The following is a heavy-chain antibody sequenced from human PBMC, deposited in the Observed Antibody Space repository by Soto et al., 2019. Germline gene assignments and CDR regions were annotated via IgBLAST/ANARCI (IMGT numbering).Heavy chain of an antibody. CDR3: ARDPAAPNVVVVPAAKYYYYGMDV. CDR1: GFTFSSYG. Sequence: GGSLRLSCAASGFTFSSYGMHWVRQAPGKGLEWVAVISYDGSNKYYADSVKGRFTISRDNSKNTLYLQMNSLRAEDTAVYYCARDPAAPNVVVVPAAKYYYYGMDVWGQGTTVTVSS. V-gene: IGHV3-30*03. J-gene: IGHJ6*02. D-gene: IGHD2-2*01. CDR2: ISYDGSNK.